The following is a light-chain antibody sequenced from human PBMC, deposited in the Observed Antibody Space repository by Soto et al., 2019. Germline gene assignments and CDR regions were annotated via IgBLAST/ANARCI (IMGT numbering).Light chain of an antibody. CDR2: AAS. CDR3: QQSYIILT. CDR1: DNIGSN. Sequence: DIQLTQSPASLAASVGDRVTITCRASDNIGSNLNWYQHQTGTAPKLLIYAASSLQGGVPSRFSGSGYGTQFTLTISGLQTEDFATYYCQQSYIILTFGGGTRVDI. J-gene: IGKJ4*01. V-gene: IGKV1-39*01.